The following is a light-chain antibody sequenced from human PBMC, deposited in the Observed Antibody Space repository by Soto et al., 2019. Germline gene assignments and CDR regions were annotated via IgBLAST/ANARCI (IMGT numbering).Light chain of an antibody. J-gene: IGLJ1*01. CDR3: SSYSISTAYL. CDR1: SSDVGGYDY. Sequence: QSALTQPASVSGSPGQSITISCTGTSSDVGGYDYVSWYQLHPGKAPKLMVFEVNNRASGVSYRFSCCKFGNTASLTISRLQAEDEADYFCSSYSISTAYLFGTGTKVTFL. CDR2: EVN. V-gene: IGLV2-14*01.